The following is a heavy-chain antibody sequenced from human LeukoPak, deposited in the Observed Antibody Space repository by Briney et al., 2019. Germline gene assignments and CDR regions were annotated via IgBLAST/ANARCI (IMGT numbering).Heavy chain of an antibody. V-gene: IGHV4-38-2*01. Sequence: ASETLSLTCAVSGYSISSDYYWGWIRQPPGKGPESIGSIYHSGSTYYNPSLKSLVTISVDTSKNQFSLKLSSVTAADTAVYYCARAIKGRAMAYNWFDPWGQGTLVTVSS. D-gene: IGHD5-18*01. J-gene: IGHJ5*02. CDR3: ARAIKGRAMAYNWFDP. CDR2: IYHSGST. CDR1: GYSISSDYY.